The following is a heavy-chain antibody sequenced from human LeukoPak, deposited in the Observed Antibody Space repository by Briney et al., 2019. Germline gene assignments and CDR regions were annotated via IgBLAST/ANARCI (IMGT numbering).Heavy chain of an antibody. V-gene: IGHV3-30-3*01. CDR3: ARDGFNDRSGDNDGFDM. CDR1: GFTFSSYA. D-gene: IGHD1-1*01. Sequence: GGSLRLSCAASGFTFSSYAMHWVRQAPGKGLEWVAVISYDGSNKYYADSVRGRFTISRDTSKDTLYLQMNSLRADDTAVYYCARDGFNDRSGDNDGFDMWGQGTMVTVSS. J-gene: IGHJ3*02. CDR2: ISYDGSNK.